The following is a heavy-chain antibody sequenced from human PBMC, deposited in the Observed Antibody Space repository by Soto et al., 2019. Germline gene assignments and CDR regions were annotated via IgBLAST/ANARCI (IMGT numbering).Heavy chain of an antibody. J-gene: IGHJ6*02. CDR3: AKKGPYYYGMDV. CDR1: GFTFDDYT. Sequence: GGSLRLSCAASGFTFDDYTMHWVRQAPGKGLEWVSPISWYGGSTYYADSVKGRFTISRDNSKNSLYLQMNSLRTEDTGLYYCAKKGPYYYGMDVWGQGTTVTVSS. CDR2: ISWYGGST. V-gene: IGHV3-43*01.